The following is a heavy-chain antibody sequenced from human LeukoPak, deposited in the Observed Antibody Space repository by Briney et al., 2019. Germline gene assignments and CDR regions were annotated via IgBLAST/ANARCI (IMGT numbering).Heavy chain of an antibody. Sequence: PGGSLGLSCAASGFTFSSYWMSWVRQAPGKGLEWVANMKQDGSEKYYVDSVKGRFTISRDNAKNSLYLQMNGLRAEDTAVYYCARDSPDILTGGGLVDYWGQGTLVTVSS. J-gene: IGHJ4*02. CDR1: GFTFSSYW. CDR2: MKQDGSEK. D-gene: IGHD3-9*01. V-gene: IGHV3-7*01. CDR3: ARDSPDILTGGGLVDY.